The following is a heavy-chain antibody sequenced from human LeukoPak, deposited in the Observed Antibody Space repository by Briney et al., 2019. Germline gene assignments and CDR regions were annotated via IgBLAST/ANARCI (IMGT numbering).Heavy chain of an antibody. D-gene: IGHD3-10*01. J-gene: IGHJ4*02. CDR3: AKDLNYYASGNLFDY. Sequence: PSETLSLTCTVSGYSISSGYYWGWIRPPPGKGLEWIGNIYHSGSTYYNPSLKSRVTISVDTSKNQFSLKMRFVTAADTAVYYCAKDLNYYASGNLFDYWGQGTPVTVSS. CDR1: GYSISSGYY. CDR2: IYHSGST. V-gene: IGHV4-38-2*02.